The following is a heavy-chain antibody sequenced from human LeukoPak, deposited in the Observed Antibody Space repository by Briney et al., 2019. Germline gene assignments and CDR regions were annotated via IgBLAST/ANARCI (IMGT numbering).Heavy chain of an antibody. CDR1: GFTFSRYT. J-gene: IGHJ3*02. CDR2: ISSNSGFK. CDR3: AKATMIVVVKGAFDI. Sequence: PGVSLRLSCAASGFTFSRYTMNWVRQAPGKGLEWVSSISSNSGFKKYADSLKGRFTISRDNAKNSLYLQMNSLRAEDTALYYCAKATMIVVVKGAFDIWGQGTMVTVSS. V-gene: IGHV3-21*04. D-gene: IGHD3-22*01.